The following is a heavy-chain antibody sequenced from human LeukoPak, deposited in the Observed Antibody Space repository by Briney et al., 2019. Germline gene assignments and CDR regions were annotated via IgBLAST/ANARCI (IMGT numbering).Heavy chain of an antibody. Sequence: GGSLRLSCAASGFTFSSYEMNWVRQAPGKGPQWVSYISSSGDAIYYADSVKGRFTISRDNAKNSLYLQMNSLRADDTAVYYCAPAIYGGNSVAYWGQGTLVTVSS. V-gene: IGHV3-48*03. J-gene: IGHJ4*02. D-gene: IGHD4-23*01. CDR3: APAIYGGNSVAY. CDR2: ISSSGDAI. CDR1: GFTFSSYE.